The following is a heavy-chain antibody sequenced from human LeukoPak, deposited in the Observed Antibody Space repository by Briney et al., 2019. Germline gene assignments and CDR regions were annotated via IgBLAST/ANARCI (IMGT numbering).Heavy chain of an antibody. CDR1: GRSISSYY. V-gene: IGHV4-59*01. CDR2: IYYSGST. CDR3: TRDPAFYGSGD. D-gene: IGHD3-10*01. Sequence: PSETLSLTCTVSGRSISSYYWSWIRQPPGKGLEWIGYIYYSGSTNYNPSLKSRVTISVDTSKNQFSLKLSSVTAADTAVYYCTRDPAFYGSGDWGQGTLVTVSS. J-gene: IGHJ4*02.